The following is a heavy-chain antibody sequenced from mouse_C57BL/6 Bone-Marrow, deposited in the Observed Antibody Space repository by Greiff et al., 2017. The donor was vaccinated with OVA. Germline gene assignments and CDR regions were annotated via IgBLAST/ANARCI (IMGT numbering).Heavy chain of an antibody. CDR1: GFTFSDYG. D-gene: IGHD2-2*01. V-gene: IGHV5-17*01. CDR2: ISSGSSTI. CDR3: GRREVWLRCGWYFDV. Sequence: EVKLVESGGGLVKPGGSLKLSCAASGFTFSDYGMHWVRQAPEKGLEWVAYISSGSSTIYYADTVKGRFTISRDNAKNTLFLQMTRMRSEDTAMYYCGRREVWLRCGWYFDVWGTGTTVTVSS. J-gene: IGHJ1*03.